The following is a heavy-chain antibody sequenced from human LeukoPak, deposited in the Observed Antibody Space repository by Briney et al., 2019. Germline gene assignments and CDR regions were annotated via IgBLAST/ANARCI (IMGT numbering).Heavy chain of an antibody. CDR3: ARGGGDTMVRGGIWNY. D-gene: IGHD3-10*01. Sequence: SETMSLSSTVSAGSISSCDYYWDWILQPPGKGLEWIGYIYYSWSTYYNPSLKSRVTIAVYTSKNQFSLKLSSVTAADTAVYYCARGGGDTMVRGGIWNYWGQGTLVTVSS. J-gene: IGHJ4*02. CDR1: AGSISSCDYY. CDR2: IYYSWST. V-gene: IGHV4-30-4*01.